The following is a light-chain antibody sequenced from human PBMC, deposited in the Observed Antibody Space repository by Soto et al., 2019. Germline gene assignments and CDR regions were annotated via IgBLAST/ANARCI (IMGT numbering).Light chain of an antibody. Sequence: QSALTQPASVSGSPGQSITISCTGTSSDVGGYNYVSWYQQHPGKAPKLLFYDVSNRPSGVSNRVSGSKSGNTASLTISGLQAEDEADYYGSSYTSSSLYVFGTGTKLTVL. V-gene: IGLV2-14*01. CDR1: SSDVGGYNY. J-gene: IGLJ1*01. CDR2: DVS. CDR3: SSYTSSSLYV.